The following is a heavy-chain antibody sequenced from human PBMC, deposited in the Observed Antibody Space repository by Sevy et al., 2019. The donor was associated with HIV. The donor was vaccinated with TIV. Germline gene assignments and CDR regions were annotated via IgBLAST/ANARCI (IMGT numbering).Heavy chain of an antibody. CDR2: IVAGSGNT. V-gene: IGHV1-58*01. CDR1: GFTFTSSA. J-gene: IGHJ4*02. Sequence: ASVKVSCKASGFTFTSSAVQWVRQARGQRLEWIGWIVAGSGNTNYAQKFQERVTITRDMSTGTAYMELSSLRSEDTAVYYCAALRSSGETTVGYFDDWGQGTLVTVSS. D-gene: IGHD6-19*01. CDR3: AALRSSGETTVGYFDD.